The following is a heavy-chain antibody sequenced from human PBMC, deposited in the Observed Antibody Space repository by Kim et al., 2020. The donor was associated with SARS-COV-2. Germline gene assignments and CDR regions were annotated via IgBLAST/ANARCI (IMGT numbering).Heavy chain of an antibody. CDR3: ASLTPVRYYDFWSGSGIGIDY. J-gene: IGHJ4*02. CDR1: GGSISSSSYY. CDR2: IYYSGST. V-gene: IGHV4-39*01. D-gene: IGHD3-3*01. Sequence: SETLSLTCTVSGGSISSSSYYWGWIRQPPGKGLEWIGSIYYSGSTYYNPSLKSRVTISVDTSKNQFSLKLSSVTAADTAVYYCASLTPVRYYDFWSGSGIGIDYWGQGTLVTVSS.